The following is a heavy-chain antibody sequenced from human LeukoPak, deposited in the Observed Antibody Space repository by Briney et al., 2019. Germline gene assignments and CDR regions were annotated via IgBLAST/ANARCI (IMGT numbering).Heavy chain of an antibody. CDR1: GIAFSDVW. J-gene: IGHJ4*02. CDR2: IKSKDDGGTT. V-gene: IGHV3-15*01. CDR3: AAFSKGF. Sequence: GVSLRLSCAASGIAFSDVWMTWVRQAPGKGLEWVGRIKSKDDGGTTDYAAPVKGRFSISGDDSKNTVYLQMDSLEAEDTAVYYCAAFSKGFWGQGTLVTVSS.